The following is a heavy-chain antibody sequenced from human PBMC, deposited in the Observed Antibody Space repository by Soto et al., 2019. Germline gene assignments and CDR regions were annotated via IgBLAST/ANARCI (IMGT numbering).Heavy chain of an antibody. V-gene: IGHV5-10-1*01. Sequence: GGSLKISCKGSGYSFTSYWISWVRQMPGKGLEWMGRIDPSDSYTNYSPSFQGHVTISADKSISTAYLQWSSLKASDTAMYYCARLCGDYVDYYYGMDVWGQGTTVTVSS. CDR3: ARLCGDYVDYYYGMDV. D-gene: IGHD4-17*01. CDR2: IDPSDSYT. J-gene: IGHJ6*02. CDR1: GYSFTSYW.